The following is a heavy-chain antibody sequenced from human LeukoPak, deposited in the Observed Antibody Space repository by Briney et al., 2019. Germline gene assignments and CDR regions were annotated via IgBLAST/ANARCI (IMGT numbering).Heavy chain of an antibody. Sequence: PSETLSLTCTVSGGSISSNAYYWAWIRQPPGKGLEWIGSIYSSVSTYYNPSLKSRVTISVDTSKNQFSLRLSSVTTADTALYYCAYSGSYGHLGYWGQGIPVTVAS. D-gene: IGHD1-26*01. CDR2: IYSSVST. CDR1: GGSISSNAYY. V-gene: IGHV4-39*01. J-gene: IGHJ4*02. CDR3: AYSGSYGHLGY.